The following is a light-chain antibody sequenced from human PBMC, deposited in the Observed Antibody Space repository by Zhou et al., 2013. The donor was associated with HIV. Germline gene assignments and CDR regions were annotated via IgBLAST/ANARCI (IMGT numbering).Light chain of an antibody. CDR3: QQYGGSPLYT. V-gene: IGKV3-20*01. Sequence: EIVLTQSPATLSFSPGERATLSCRASQSISKSLAWLQQRPGQAPRLLIFDASNRAPDRATGIPDRFSGSGSGTDFTLTISRLEPEDFAVYYCQQYGGSPLYTFGQGTKLEIK. CDR2: DAS. J-gene: IGKJ2*01. CDR1: QSISKS.